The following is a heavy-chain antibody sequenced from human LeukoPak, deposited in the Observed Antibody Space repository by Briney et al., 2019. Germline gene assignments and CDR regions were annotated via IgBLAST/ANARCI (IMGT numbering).Heavy chain of an antibody. CDR3: ARGQRPGVVRGVIAY. D-gene: IGHD3-10*01. CDR1: GGSFSGYY. Sequence: PSETLSLTCAVCGGSFSGYYWSWIRQPPGKGLEWIGEINHSGSTNYNPSLKSRVTISVDTSKNQFSLKLSSVTAADTAVYYCARGQRPGVVRGVIAYWGQGTLVTVSS. CDR2: INHSGST. J-gene: IGHJ4*02. V-gene: IGHV4-34*01.